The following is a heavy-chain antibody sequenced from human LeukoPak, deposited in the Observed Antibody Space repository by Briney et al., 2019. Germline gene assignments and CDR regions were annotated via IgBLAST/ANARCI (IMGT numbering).Heavy chain of an antibody. CDR3: AREFSGSHGEPQGETFDP. D-gene: IGHD1-26*01. Sequence: GASVKVSCKASGYTFTSYYMHWVRQAPGQGLEWMGWINPNSGGTNYAQKFQGRVTMTRDTSISTAYMELSRLRSDDTAVYYCAREFSGSHGEPQGETFDPWGQGTLVTVSS. V-gene: IGHV1-2*02. CDR2: INPNSGGT. CDR1: GYTFTSYY. J-gene: IGHJ5*02.